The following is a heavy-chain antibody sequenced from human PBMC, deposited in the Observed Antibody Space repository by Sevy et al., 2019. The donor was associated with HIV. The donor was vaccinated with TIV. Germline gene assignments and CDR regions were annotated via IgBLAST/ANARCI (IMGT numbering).Heavy chain of an antibody. Sequence: SETLCLTCTVSGGSISSYYWSWIRHPPGKGLEWIGYIYYSGSTNYNPSLKSRVTISVDTSKNQFSLKLSSVTAADTAVYYCARVTTFGGVIVSFDYWGQGTLVTVSS. CDR1: GGSISSYY. J-gene: IGHJ4*02. CDR2: IYYSGST. CDR3: ARVTTFGGVIVSFDY. D-gene: IGHD3-16*02. V-gene: IGHV4-59*01.